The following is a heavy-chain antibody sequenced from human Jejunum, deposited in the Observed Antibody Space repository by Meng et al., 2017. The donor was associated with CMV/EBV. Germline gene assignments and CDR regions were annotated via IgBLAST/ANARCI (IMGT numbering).Heavy chain of an antibody. CDR1: GVTFSSYA. Sequence: SGVTFSSYAMHWVRQAPGKGLEWVAVIPFDGNNEHYADSVKGRFTISRDNSKNTLYLQVNSLRPEDTGVYYCARGTGSGSWLIDSWGQGTRVTVSS. J-gene: IGHJ4*02. CDR3: ARGTGSGSWLIDS. D-gene: IGHD6-13*01. CDR2: IPFDGNNE. V-gene: IGHV3-30*04.